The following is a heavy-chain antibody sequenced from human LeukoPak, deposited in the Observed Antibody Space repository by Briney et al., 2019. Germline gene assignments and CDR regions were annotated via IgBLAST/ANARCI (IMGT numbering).Heavy chain of an antibody. V-gene: IGHV3-7*01. CDR3: ATCYNDDYGYFQH. J-gene: IGHJ1*01. Sequence: SGGSLRLSCAASGFTFSSYWMSWVRQAPGKGLEWVANIKQDGSEKYYVESVKGRFTISRDNAENSLYLQMNSLRAEDTAVYYCATCYNDDYGYFQHWGQGTLVTVSS. D-gene: IGHD4-17*01. CDR2: IKQDGSEK. CDR1: GFTFSSYW.